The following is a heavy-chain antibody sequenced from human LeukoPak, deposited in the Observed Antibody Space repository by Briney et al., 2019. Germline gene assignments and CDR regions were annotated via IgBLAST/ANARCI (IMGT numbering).Heavy chain of an antibody. CDR2: INHSGST. D-gene: IGHD6-19*01. CDR3: ARHKGSGWFDY. Sequence: NPSETLSLTCAVYGGSFSGYYWSWIRQPPGKGLEWIGEINHSGSTNYNPSLKSRVTISVDTSKNQFSLKLSSVTAADTAVYYCARHKGSGWFDYWGQGTLVTVSS. J-gene: IGHJ4*02. V-gene: IGHV4-34*01. CDR1: GGSFSGYY.